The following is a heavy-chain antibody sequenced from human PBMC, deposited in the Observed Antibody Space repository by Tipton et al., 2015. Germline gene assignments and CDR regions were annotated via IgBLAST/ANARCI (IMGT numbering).Heavy chain of an antibody. CDR2: LYFSGST. V-gene: IGHV4-39*07. Sequence: TLSLTCTVSGGSISSSSYYWAWIRQPPGKGLEWIGSLYFSGSTNYNPSLKSRVTISVDTSKTQFSLKMNSMTASDTAVYYCARARGRHGGLFDSWGQGILVTVSS. CDR3: ARARGRHGGLFDS. D-gene: IGHD4-23*01. J-gene: IGHJ4*02. CDR1: GGSISSSSYY.